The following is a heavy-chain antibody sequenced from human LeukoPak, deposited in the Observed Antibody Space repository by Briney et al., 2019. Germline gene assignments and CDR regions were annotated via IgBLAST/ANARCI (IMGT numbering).Heavy chain of an antibody. J-gene: IGHJ5*02. CDR1: GFTFSSYG. CDR2: ISYDGSNK. D-gene: IGHD3-10*01. V-gene: IGHV3-30*18. CDR3: AKPGLLWLNWFDP. Sequence: GRSLRLSCAASGFTFSSYGMHWVRQAPGKGLEWVAVISYDGSNKYYADSVKGRFTISRDNSKNTLYLQMNSLRAEDTAVYYCAKPGLLWLNWFDPWGQGTLVTVSS.